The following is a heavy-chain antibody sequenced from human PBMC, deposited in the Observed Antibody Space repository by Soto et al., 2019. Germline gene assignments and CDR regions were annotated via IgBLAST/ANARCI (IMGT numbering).Heavy chain of an antibody. D-gene: IGHD4-17*01. CDR3: AKPSAYGDFAGSFDS. CDR1: GGSFSGYY. V-gene: IGHV3-23*01. J-gene: IGHJ4*02. CDR2: IGGRGGNT. Sequence: PSETLSLTCAVYGGSFSGYYWSWVRQAPGKGLEWVSNIGGRGGNTFYADSMRGRFTISRDNSKNTVYLQMNNLRVDDSATYYCAKPSAYGDFAGSFDSWGQGTLVTVSS.